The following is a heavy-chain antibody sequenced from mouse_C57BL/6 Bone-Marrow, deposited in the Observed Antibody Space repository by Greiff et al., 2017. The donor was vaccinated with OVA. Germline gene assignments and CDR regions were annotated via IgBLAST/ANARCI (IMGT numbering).Heavy chain of an antibody. Sequence: QVQRVESGPELVKPGASVKISCKASGYSFTSYYIHWVKQRPGQGLEWIGWIYPGSGNTKYNEKFKGKATLTADTSSSTAYMQLSSLTSEDSAVYYCARGDYLDYWGQGTTLTVSS. CDR1: GYSFTSYY. CDR2: IYPGSGNT. CDR3: ARGDYLDY. J-gene: IGHJ2*01. V-gene: IGHV1-66*01.